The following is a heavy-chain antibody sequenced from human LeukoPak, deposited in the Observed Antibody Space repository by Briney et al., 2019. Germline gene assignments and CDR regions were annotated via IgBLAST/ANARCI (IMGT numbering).Heavy chain of an antibody. CDR3: ARAGEYYYGSGSLTDNWFDP. D-gene: IGHD3-10*01. Sequence: PSETLSLTCAVSGVSISSGGYSWGWIRQPPGKGLEWIGYIYHSGSTYYNPSLKSPVTISVDRSKTQFSLKLSSVTAADTAVYYCARAGEYYYGSGSLTDNWFDPWGQGTLVTVSS. J-gene: IGHJ5*02. CDR1: GVSISSGGYS. CDR2: IYHSGST. V-gene: IGHV4-30-2*01.